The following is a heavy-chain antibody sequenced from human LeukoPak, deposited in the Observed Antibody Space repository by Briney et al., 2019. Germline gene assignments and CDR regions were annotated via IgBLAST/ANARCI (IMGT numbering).Heavy chain of an antibody. J-gene: IGHJ4*02. CDR1: GGSISGYY. V-gene: IGHV4-4*07. CDR3: ARAAGDYLDY. CDR2: IYTSGST. D-gene: IGHD4-17*01. Sequence: PSETLSLTCTASGGSISGYYGSWIRHPAGKGREWIGRIYTSGSTNYNPSLKSRVTMSVDTSKNQFSLKLSSVTAADTAVYYCARAAGDYLDYWGQGTLVTVSS.